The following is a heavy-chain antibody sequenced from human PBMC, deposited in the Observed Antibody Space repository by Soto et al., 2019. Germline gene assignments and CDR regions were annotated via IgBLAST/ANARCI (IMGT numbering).Heavy chain of an antibody. J-gene: IGHJ4*02. Sequence: QVQLAESGGGVVQPGGSLRLSCAASGFTFSDYGIDWIRQAPGKGLEWVAVISHEGGTQYYADSVRGRFTVSRDNSKNILYLQMDSLRPEDTAVYFCAKEGSPNVSRWDDYWGQGTLVTVSS. D-gene: IGHD1-26*01. CDR2: ISHEGGTQ. CDR1: GFTFSDYG. V-gene: IGHV3-30*18. CDR3: AKEGSPNVSRWDDY.